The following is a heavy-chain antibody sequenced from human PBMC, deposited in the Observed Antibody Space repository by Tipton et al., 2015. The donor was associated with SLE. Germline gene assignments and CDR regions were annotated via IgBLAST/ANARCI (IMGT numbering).Heavy chain of an antibody. D-gene: IGHD6-6*01. Sequence: LRLSCTVSGGSISSYYWSWIRQPPGKGLEWIGSIYYSGSTNYNPSLKSRVTISVDTSKNQFSLKLSSVTAADTAVYYCARDPAPYSSPSEYFDLWGRGPLVTVSS. J-gene: IGHJ2*01. CDR1: GGSISSYY. CDR3: ARDPAPYSSPSEYFDL. V-gene: IGHV4-59*01. CDR2: IYYSGST.